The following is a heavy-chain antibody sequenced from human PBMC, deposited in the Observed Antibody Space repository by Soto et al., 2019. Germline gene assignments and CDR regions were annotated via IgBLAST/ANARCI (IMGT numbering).Heavy chain of an antibody. V-gene: IGHV3-23*01. CDR1: GFMFGSYA. Sequence: EVQLLESGGGLVQPGGSLRLSCAASGFMFGSYAMSWVRQAPGKGLEWVSGISGSGTDTYYADAVKGRVTISRDNAKNTLYLQMNGLRAEDTAIYYCAKDLLSSYYYGMDAWCQGTTVTVSS. CDR3: AKDLLSSYYYGMDA. J-gene: IGHJ6*02. CDR2: ISGSGTDT. D-gene: IGHD3-10*01.